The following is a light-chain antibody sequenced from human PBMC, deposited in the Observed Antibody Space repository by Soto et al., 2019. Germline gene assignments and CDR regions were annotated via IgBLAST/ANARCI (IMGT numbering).Light chain of an antibody. J-gene: IGLJ2*01. CDR1: SSNIGSNY. CDR2: KNN. V-gene: IGLV1-47*01. CDR3: AVWDDSLSGVV. Sequence: QSVLTQPPSASGTPGQRVTISCSGSSSNIGSNYVYWYQQLPGMAPKVLIYKNNHRPSGVPDRFSGFKSGTSASLAISGLRSEDEADYSCAVWDDSLSGVVFGGGTKLTVL.